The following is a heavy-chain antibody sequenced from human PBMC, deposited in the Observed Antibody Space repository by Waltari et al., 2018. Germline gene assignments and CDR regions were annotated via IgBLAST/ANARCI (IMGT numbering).Heavy chain of an antibody. V-gene: IGHV1-2*06. J-gene: IGHJ4*02. CDR2: INPNSGGT. CDR3: ARMTWSSDSSGN. D-gene: IGHD3-22*01. Sequence: QVQLVQSGAEVKKPGASVKVSCKASGYTFTGYYMHLVRQAPGQGLEWMGRINPNSGGTNYAQKFQGRVTMTRDTSISTAYMELSRLRSDDTAVYDCARMTWSSDSSGNWGQGTLVTVSS. CDR1: GYTFTGYY.